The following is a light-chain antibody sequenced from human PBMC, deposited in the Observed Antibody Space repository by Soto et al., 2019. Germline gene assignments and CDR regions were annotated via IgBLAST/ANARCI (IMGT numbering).Light chain of an antibody. CDR1: SSDVGGYNY. J-gene: IGLJ2*01. V-gene: IGLV2-8*01. CDR3: SSFAGSFYWV. CDR2: EVS. Sequence: QSALTQPPSASGSPGQSVTISCTGTSSDVGGYNYVSWYQQHPGKAPKLMIYEVSKRPSGVPDRFSGSKSGNTASLTVSGLQAEDEADYYCSSFAGSFYWVFGGGTKVTGL.